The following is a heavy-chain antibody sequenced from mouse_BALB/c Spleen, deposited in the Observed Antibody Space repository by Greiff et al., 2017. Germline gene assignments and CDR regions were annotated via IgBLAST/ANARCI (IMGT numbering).Heavy chain of an antibody. CDR2: IYPYNGGT. CDR1: GYTFTDYN. Sequence: VQLQQSGPELVKPGASVKISCKASGYTFTDYNMHWVKQSHGKSLEWIGYIYPYNGGTGYNQKFKSKATLTVDNSSSTAYMELRSLTSEDSAVYYCARNYRYEGYYFDYWGQGTTLTVSS. V-gene: IGHV1S29*02. J-gene: IGHJ2*01. CDR3: ARNYRYEGYYFDY. D-gene: IGHD2-14*01.